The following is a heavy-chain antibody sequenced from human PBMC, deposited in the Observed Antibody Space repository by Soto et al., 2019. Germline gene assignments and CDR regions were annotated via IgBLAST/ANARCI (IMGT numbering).Heavy chain of an antibody. Sequence: QSLSLTCSITGDSVYSNSAGLSWVRQFPSRGLEWIGSKYYRSKWYYEYAVSVRGRITINPDTSKNQYSLQLKSVTPEDTAVYFCARGEQYTVRICDXWGQGTLVTVSX. D-gene: IGHD1-26*01. CDR3: ARGEQYTVRICDX. CDR2: KYYRSKWYY. V-gene: IGHV6-1*01. CDR1: GDSVYSNSAG. J-gene: IGHJ4*01.